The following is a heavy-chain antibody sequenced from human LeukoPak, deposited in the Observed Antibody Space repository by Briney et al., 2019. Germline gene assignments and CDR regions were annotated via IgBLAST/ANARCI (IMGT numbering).Heavy chain of an antibody. J-gene: IGHJ6*02. CDR1: RFTFTSYA. Sequence: GGSLRLSCEASRFTFTSYAMSWVRQAPGKGLEWVSVITGSGGNTYYADSVKGRFTISKDNSKNTVYLQMSSLRVDDTAVYYCAKAASSSWPSYYYGMDVWGQGTTVTVSS. V-gene: IGHV3-23*01. CDR2: ITGSGGNT. D-gene: IGHD6-13*01. CDR3: AKAASSSWPSYYYGMDV.